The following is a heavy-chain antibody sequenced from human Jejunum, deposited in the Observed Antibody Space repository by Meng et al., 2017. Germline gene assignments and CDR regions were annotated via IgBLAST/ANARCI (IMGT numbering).Heavy chain of an antibody. V-gene: IGHV4-30-2*01. Sequence: QLQLQQSGSGLVKPSQTLSLTCAVSGGSINSDGYTWSWIRQPPGKGLEWIGYTYHTGSPYYNPSLKSRLTISVDRSENQFSLKLSSVTAADTAVYYCARMDSAFHYFDYWGQGTLVTVSS. CDR1: GGSINSDGYT. D-gene: IGHD2-2*03. CDR3: ARMDSAFHYFDY. J-gene: IGHJ4*02. CDR2: TYHTGSP.